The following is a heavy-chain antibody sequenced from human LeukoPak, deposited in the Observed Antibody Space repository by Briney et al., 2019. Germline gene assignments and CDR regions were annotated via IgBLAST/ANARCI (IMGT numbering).Heavy chain of an antibody. CDR3: ARDSIMTTATSDPDY. Sequence: GGSLRLSCAASGFTVSSNYMSWVRQAPGKGLEWVALTWFDGNNKYYADSVKGRFTISKDNSKNTLYLQMNSLRAEDTGVYYCARDSIMTTATSDPDYWGQGTLVTVSS. CDR2: TWFDGNNK. J-gene: IGHJ4*02. V-gene: IGHV3-33*08. D-gene: IGHD4-17*01. CDR1: GFTVSSNY.